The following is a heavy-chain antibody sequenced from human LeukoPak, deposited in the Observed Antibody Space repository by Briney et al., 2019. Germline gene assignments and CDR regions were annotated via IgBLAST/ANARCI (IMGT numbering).Heavy chain of an antibody. Sequence: PGGSLRLSCAASGFTFSSYSMNWVRQAPGKGLEWVSSISSSSSYIYYADSVKGRFTISRDNAKNSLYLQMNSLRAEDTAVYYCARDPGFGISNDAFDIWGQGTMVTVSS. V-gene: IGHV3-21*01. J-gene: IGHJ3*02. CDR3: ARDPGFGISNDAFDI. CDR1: GFTFSSYS. D-gene: IGHD3-16*01. CDR2: ISSSSSYI.